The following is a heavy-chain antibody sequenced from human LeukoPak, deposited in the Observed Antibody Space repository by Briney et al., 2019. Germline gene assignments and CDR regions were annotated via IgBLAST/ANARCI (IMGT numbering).Heavy chain of an antibody. D-gene: IGHD1-7*01. Sequence: SETLSLTCTVSGGSVSSGSYYWSWIRQPPGKGLEWIGEINHSGSTNYNPSLKSRVTISVDTSKNQFSLKLSSVTAADTAVYYCAIVTGTTNWFDPWGQGTLVTVSS. J-gene: IGHJ5*02. CDR1: GGSVSSGSYY. CDR3: AIVTGTTNWFDP. V-gene: IGHV4-61*01. CDR2: INHSGST.